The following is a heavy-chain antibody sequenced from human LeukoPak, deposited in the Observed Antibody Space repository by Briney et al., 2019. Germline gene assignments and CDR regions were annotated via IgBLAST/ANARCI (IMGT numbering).Heavy chain of an antibody. CDR3: ARLSQTPDYYSNGGYYYLGY. J-gene: IGHJ4*02. CDR1: RYTFTSYD. CDR2: MNPNTGRT. Sequence: ASVKVSCKASRYTFTSYDINWVREAAGQRLEWMGWMNPNTGRTGFAQKFQGRLTMTRDASISTAYMELSSLRSDDTAVYYCARLSQTPDYYSNGGYYYLGYWGQGTPVTVSS. V-gene: IGHV1-8*01. D-gene: IGHD3-22*01.